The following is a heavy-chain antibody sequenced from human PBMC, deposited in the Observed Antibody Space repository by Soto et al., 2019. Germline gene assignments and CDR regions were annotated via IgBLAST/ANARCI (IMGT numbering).Heavy chain of an antibody. CDR1: GFSLSTSGVG. D-gene: IGHD2-2*01. J-gene: IGHJ6*03. CDR2: IYWDDDK. CDR3: AHSRVPAAMEIYYYYYYMDV. V-gene: IGHV2-5*02. Sequence: QITLKESGPTLVKPTQTLTLTCTFSGFSLSTSGVGVGWIRQPPGKALEWLALIYWDDDKRYSPSLKSRLTITKDTSKNQVVLTMTNMDPVDTATYYCAHSRVPAAMEIYYYYYYMDVWGKGTTVTVSS.